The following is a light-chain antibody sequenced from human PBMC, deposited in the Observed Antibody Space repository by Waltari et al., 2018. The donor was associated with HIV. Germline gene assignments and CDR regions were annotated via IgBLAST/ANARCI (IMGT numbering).Light chain of an antibody. Sequence: QSALTQPPSVSGSPGQSVTISCTGTTSDVGSYNYVSWYQQYPGKAPKLIIFDVYQRPSGCPDRFSGSKSGNTASLTISGLQTEDEADYFCCAYAAGHVSFVFGNGT. CDR1: TSDVGSYNY. CDR3: CAYAAGHVSFV. CDR2: DVY. J-gene: IGLJ1*01. V-gene: IGLV2-11*01.